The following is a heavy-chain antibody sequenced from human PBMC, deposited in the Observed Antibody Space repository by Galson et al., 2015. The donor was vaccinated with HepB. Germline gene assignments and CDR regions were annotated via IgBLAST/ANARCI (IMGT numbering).Heavy chain of an antibody. J-gene: IGHJ3*02. Sequence: SLRLSCAASGFTLSSYAMHWVRQAPGKGLEYVSAISSNGGSTYYADSVKGRFTISRDNSKNTLYLQMSSLRAEDTAVYYCVKVHIVATIHVGDAFDIWGQGTMVTVSS. V-gene: IGHV3-64D*06. CDR2: ISSNGGST. CDR1: GFTLSSYA. D-gene: IGHD5-12*01. CDR3: VKVHIVATIHVGDAFDI.